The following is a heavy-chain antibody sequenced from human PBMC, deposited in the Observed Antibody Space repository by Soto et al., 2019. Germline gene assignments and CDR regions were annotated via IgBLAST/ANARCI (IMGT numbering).Heavy chain of an antibody. J-gene: IGHJ5*02. CDR2: IIPIFGTA. CDR1: GGTFSSYA. Sequence: SVKVSCKASGGTFSSYAISWVRQAPGQGLEWMGGIIPIFGTANYAQKFQGRVTITADESTSTAYMELSSLRSEDTAVYYCARDATWPDYDILTGRRGYWFDPWGQGXLVTVYS. CDR3: ARDATWPDYDILTGRRGYWFDP. D-gene: IGHD3-9*01. V-gene: IGHV1-69*13.